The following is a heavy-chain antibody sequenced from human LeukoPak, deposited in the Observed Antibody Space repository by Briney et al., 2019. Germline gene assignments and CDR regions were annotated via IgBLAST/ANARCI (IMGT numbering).Heavy chain of an antibody. CDR1: GYSFSNYW. CDR3: VRRLCSGGTCGCDY. Sequence: GESLKISCKGSGYSFSNYWIGWVRPMPGKGLECMGIIYPGDSETRYSPSFQGEVTISADKSISTAYLQWSSLKASDTAMYYCVRRLCSGGTCGCDYWGRGTLVTVSS. J-gene: IGHJ4*02. D-gene: IGHD2-15*01. V-gene: IGHV5-51*01. CDR2: IYPGDSET.